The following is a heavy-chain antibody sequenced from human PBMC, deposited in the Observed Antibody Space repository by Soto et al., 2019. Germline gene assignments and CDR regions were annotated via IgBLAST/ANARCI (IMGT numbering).Heavy chain of an antibody. CDR1: GFTFSSYG. D-gene: IGHD2-15*01. CDR3: AKEGCSGGICYGFDY. V-gene: IGHV3-30*18. Sequence: QVQLVESGGGVVQPGRSLRLSCAASGFTFSSYGMHWARQAPGKGLEWVAVMSWDGSDEFYEETVKGRFTVSRDNSRNTLYLQMNSLRPEDTAVYYCAKEGCSGGICYGFDYWGQGTLVTVSS. J-gene: IGHJ4*02. CDR2: MSWDGSDE.